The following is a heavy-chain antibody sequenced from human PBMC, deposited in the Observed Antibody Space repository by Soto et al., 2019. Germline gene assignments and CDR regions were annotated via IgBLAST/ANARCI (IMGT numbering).Heavy chain of an antibody. J-gene: IGHJ6*02. V-gene: IGHV1-18*01. CDR3: ARARSSGFYYYDYGMDV. CDR2: ISAYNGNT. Sequence: QVQLVQSGAEVKKPGASVKVSCKASGYTFTSYGISWVRQAPGQGLEWMGWISAYNGNTNYAQKLQGRVTMTTDTATSTAYMELSSLRSDDTAVYYCARARSSGFYYYDYGMDVWGQGTTVTVSS. CDR1: GYTFTSYG. D-gene: IGHD3-10*01.